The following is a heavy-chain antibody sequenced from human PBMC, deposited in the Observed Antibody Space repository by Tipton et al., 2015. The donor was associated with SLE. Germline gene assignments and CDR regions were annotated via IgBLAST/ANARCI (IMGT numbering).Heavy chain of an antibody. J-gene: IGHJ4*02. Sequence: TLSLTCAVYGGSLSGYYWSWIRQPPGKGLEWIGEVTQSGTTNYSPSLKIRVTISIDTSAKQFSLKLSSVTAADTAVYYCARMEGMITFGGFIGFWGQGTLVTVTS. CDR3: ARMEGMITFGGFIGF. D-gene: IGHD3-16*02. CDR2: VTQSGTT. V-gene: IGHV4-34*01. CDR1: GGSLSGYY.